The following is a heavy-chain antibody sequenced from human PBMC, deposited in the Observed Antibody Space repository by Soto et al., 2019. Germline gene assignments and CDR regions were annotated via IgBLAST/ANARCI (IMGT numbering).Heavy chain of an antibody. J-gene: IGHJ4*02. CDR1: GASLRSGTYY. V-gene: IGHV4-61*01. CDR2: ISHSGRT. Sequence: SETLSLTCTVSGASLRSGTYYWSWIRQPPGKGLEWIGYISHSGRTNYAPSLKSRLTMSVDTSQNQFSLQLSSVTAADTAMYFCSYGSSFDYWGQGTLVTVSS. D-gene: IGHD3-10*01. CDR3: SYGSSFDY.